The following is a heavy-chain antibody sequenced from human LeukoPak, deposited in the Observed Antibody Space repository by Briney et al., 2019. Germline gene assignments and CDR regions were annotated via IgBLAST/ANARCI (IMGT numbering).Heavy chain of an antibody. CDR3: ARGLPPLRRDGYNDWFDP. CDR1: GGSFSGYY. J-gene: IGHJ5*02. V-gene: IGHV4-34*01. Sequence: PSETLSLTCAVYGGSFSGYYWTWIRQPPGGGLEWIGEINHSGSTNYNPSLKSRVTISVDTSKNQFSLKRGSVTAADTAVYYCARGLPPLRRDGYNDWFDPWGQGTLVTVSS. CDR2: INHSGST. D-gene: IGHD5-24*01.